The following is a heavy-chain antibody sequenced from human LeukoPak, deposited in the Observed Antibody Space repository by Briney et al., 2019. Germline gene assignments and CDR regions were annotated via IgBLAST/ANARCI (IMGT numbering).Heavy chain of an antibody. CDR2: ISWNSGSI. CDR1: GFTFDDYA. J-gene: IGHJ5*02. V-gene: IGHV3-9*01. Sequence: PGVSLRLSCAASGFTFDDYAMHWVRQAPGKGLEWVSGISWNSGSIGCADSVKGRFTISRDNAKNSLYLQMNSLRAEDTALYYCAKDIGGYSSGWYSGFDPWGQGTLVTVSS. CDR3: AKDIGGYSSGWYSGFDP. D-gene: IGHD6-19*01.